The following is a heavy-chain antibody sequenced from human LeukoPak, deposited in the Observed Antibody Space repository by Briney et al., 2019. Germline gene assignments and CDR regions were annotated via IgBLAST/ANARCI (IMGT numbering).Heavy chain of an antibody. CDR3: ARGRSKYYFDY. D-gene: IGHD1-26*01. J-gene: IGHJ4*02. Sequence: SETLSLTCTVSGGSISSDGYYWSWIRQHPGKGLEWIGYIYYSGSTYYNPSLKSRVTISVDTSKNQFSLKLSSVTAADTAVYYCARGRSKYYFDYWGQGTLVTVSS. CDR1: GGSISSDGYY. CDR2: IYYSGST. V-gene: IGHV4-31*03.